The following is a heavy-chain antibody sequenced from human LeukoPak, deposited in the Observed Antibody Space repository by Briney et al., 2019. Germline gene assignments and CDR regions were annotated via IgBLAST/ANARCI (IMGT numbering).Heavy chain of an antibody. Sequence: GASVKVSCKASGYSFRNYGITWVRQAPGQGLEWMGWISTYNGDEPFAQNRQGRVTLTTDTSTSTAYMELRSLRSDDTAVYYCARDPTNTSGYYAYFDYWGQGTLVTVSS. J-gene: IGHJ4*02. D-gene: IGHD5-12*01. CDR2: ISTYNGDE. CDR3: ARDPTNTSGYYAYFDY. CDR1: GYSFRNYG. V-gene: IGHV1-18*01.